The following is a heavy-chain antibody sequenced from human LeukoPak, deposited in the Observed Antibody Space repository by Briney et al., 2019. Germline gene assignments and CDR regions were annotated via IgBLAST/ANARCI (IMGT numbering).Heavy chain of an antibody. D-gene: IGHD3-22*01. Sequence: PGGSLRLSCAASGFTFSSFWMTWVRQAPGKGLEWVANIKQDGSEKYYVDSVKGRFTISRDNAKNSLYLQMNSLRAEDTAVYYCATSSGYYAFDYWGQGTLVTVSS. CDR3: ATSSGYYAFDY. J-gene: IGHJ4*02. CDR2: IKQDGSEK. V-gene: IGHV3-7*01. CDR1: GFTFSSFW.